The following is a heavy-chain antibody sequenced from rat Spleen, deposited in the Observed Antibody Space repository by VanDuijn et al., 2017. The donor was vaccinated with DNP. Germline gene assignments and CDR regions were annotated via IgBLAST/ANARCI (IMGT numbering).Heavy chain of an antibody. CDR1: GYSITSNY. Sequence: EVQLQESGPGLVKPLQSLSLTCSVTGYSITSNYWGWIRRFPGNQMEWIGHINYSGYTSYNPSLKSRVSISRDTSKNQFFLHLNSVTTEDTATYYCARGHPPRGFDYWGQGVLVSVSS. CDR3: ARGHPPRGFDY. V-gene: IGHV3-1*01. J-gene: IGHJ2*01. CDR2: INYSGYT. D-gene: IGHD3-8*01.